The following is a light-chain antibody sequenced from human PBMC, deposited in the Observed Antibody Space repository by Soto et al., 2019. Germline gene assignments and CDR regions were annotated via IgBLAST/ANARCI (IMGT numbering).Light chain of an antibody. CDR3: QQRSNWPIT. V-gene: IGKV3D-20*02. J-gene: IGKJ5*01. CDR1: QSVRNSL. CDR2: DAS. Sequence: EIVLTQSPGTLSLSPGERATLSCRASQSVRNSLLAWYQQKPGQPPRLLIYDASTRATATPERFSGSGSGTDFTLTISRLEPEDFAVYYCQQRSNWPITFGQGTRLEIK.